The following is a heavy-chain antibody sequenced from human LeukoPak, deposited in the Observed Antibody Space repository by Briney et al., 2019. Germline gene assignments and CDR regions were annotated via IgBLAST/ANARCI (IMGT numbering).Heavy chain of an antibody. V-gene: IGHV4-4*07. D-gene: IGHD6-19*01. Sequence: SETLSLTCTVSGGSISSYYWSWIRQPAGKGLEWIGRIYTSGSTNYNPSLKSRVTTSVDTSKNQFSLKLSSVTAADTAVYYCARDVPSITPDSSGWYYWGQGTLVTVSS. CDR2: IYTSGST. CDR3: ARDVPSITPDSSGWYY. CDR1: GGSISSYY. J-gene: IGHJ4*02.